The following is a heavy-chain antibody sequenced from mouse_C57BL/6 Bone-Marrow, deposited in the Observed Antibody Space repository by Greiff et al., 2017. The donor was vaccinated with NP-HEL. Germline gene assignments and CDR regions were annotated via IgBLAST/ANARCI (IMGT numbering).Heavy chain of an antibody. J-gene: IGHJ3*01. CDR1: GFTFSSYG. Sequence: DVMLVESGGDLVKPGGSLKLSCAASGFTFSSYGMSWVRQTPDKRLEWVATISSGGSYTYYPDSVKGRFTISRDNAKNTLYLQMSSLKAEDTAMYYCAREGDGYEFAYWGQGTLVTVSA. V-gene: IGHV5-6*02. D-gene: IGHD2-2*01. CDR2: ISSGGSYT. CDR3: AREGDGYEFAY.